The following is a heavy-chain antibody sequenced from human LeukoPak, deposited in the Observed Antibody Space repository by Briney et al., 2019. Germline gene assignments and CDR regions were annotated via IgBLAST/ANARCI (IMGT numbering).Heavy chain of an antibody. J-gene: IGHJ4*02. CDR3: ARVKGYSNYGIDY. CDR2: INPNSGGT. V-gene: IGHV1-2*02. CDR1: GYTFTGYY. D-gene: IGHD4-11*01. Sequence: GASVKVSCKASGYTFTGYYMHWVRQAPGQGLEWMGWINPNSGGTNYAQKFQGRVTMTRDTSISTAYMELSRLRSDDTAVYYCARVKGYSNYGIDYWGQGTLVTVSS.